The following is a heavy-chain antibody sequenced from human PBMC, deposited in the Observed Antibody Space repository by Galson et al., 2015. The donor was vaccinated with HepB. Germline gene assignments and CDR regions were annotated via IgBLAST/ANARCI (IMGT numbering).Heavy chain of an antibody. V-gene: IGHV4-34*01. CDR2: INHSGRT. CDR1: GGSLSGSY. Sequence: TLSLTCGVFGGSLSGSYWSWIRQPPGKGLEWIGEINHSGRTHYNPSLKSRVTISVDTSKNQFSLRLSSVTAADTAVYYCARVYEGLQGVIITTYYYYMDVWGKGTTVTVSS. CDR3: ARVYEGLQGVIITTYYYYMDV. D-gene: IGHD3-10*01. J-gene: IGHJ6*03.